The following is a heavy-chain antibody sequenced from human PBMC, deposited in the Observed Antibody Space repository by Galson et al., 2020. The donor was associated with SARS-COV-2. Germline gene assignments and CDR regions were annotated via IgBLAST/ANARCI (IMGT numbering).Heavy chain of an antibody. D-gene: IGHD4-17*01. CDR3: ARLGGYGDTSYYYYYYMDV. V-gene: IGHV5-51*01. CDR1: GYSFTSYW. J-gene: IGHJ6*03. CDR2: IYPGDSDT. Sequence: GESLKISCKGSGYSFTSYWIGWVRQMPGKGLEWMGIIYPGDSDTRYSPSSQGQVTISADKSISTAYLQWSSLKASDTAMYYCARLGGYGDTSYYYYYYMDVWGKGTTVTISS.